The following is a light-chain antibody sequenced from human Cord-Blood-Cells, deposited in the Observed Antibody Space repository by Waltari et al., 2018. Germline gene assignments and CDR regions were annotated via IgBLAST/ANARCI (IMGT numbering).Light chain of an antibody. CDR2: DVS. CDR1: SSDVGGYNS. V-gene: IGLV2-14*01. CDR3: SSYTSSSTYV. J-gene: IGLJ1*01. Sequence: QSALTQPASVSGSPGQSITISCTGTSSDVGGYNSVSWYQQHPGKAPKLMFYDVSNRPSGVSNRFAGSKSGNTASLTISGLQAEDEADYYCSSYTSSSTYVFGTGTKVTVL.